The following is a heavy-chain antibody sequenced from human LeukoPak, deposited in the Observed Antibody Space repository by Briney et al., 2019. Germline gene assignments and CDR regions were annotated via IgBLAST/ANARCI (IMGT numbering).Heavy chain of an antibody. J-gene: IGHJ5*02. CDR2: INTNTGNP. Sequence: ASVKVSCKASGYTFTDYYMHWVRQAPGQGLEWMGWINTNTGNPTYAQGFTGRFVFSLDTSVSTAYLQISSLKAEDTAVYYCAREGNLHYDILTSQNNWFDPWGQGTLVTVSS. D-gene: IGHD3-9*01. V-gene: IGHV7-4-1*02. CDR3: AREGNLHYDILTSQNNWFDP. CDR1: GYTFTDYY.